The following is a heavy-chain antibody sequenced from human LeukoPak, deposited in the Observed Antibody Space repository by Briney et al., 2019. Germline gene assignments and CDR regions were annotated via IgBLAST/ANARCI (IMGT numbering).Heavy chain of an antibody. CDR1: GYSISSGYY. Sequence: SETLSLTCTVSGYSISSGYYWGWIRQPPGKGLEWIGCIYHSGSTYYNPSLKSRVTISVDTSKNQFSLKLSSVTAADTAVYYCARQGWAFDYWGQGTLVTVSS. J-gene: IGHJ4*02. CDR3: ARQGWAFDY. D-gene: IGHD3-16*01. CDR2: IYHSGST. V-gene: IGHV4-38-2*02.